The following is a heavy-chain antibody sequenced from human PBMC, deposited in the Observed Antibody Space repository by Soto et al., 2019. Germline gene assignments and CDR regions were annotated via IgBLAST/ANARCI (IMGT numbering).Heavy chain of an antibody. J-gene: IGHJ2*01. Sequence: YYWSWIRQPPGKGLEWIGYIYDSGSTYYNPSLKSRVTISVDTSKNQFSLRLSSVTAADTAVYYCAREVIPLTTDWYFDLWGRGTLVTVSS. CDR1: YY. CDR3: AREVIPLTTDWYFDL. D-gene: IGHD4-17*01. CDR2: IYDSGST. V-gene: IGHV4-30-4*01.